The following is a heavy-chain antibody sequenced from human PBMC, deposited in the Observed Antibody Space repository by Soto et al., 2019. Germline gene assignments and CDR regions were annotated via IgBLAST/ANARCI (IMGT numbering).Heavy chain of an antibody. D-gene: IGHD1-1*01. J-gene: IGHJ4*02. V-gene: IGHV1-2*02. Sequence: GASVNVSCTAAGYTFSEYYIHWGRQALGQGLEWMGWINPNSGGTKYAPKFQGGVTMTRDTSITTAYMELSRLRSGDTAVYYCAREPATAKPEGVDFWGQGTLVIVSS. CDR1: GYTFSEYY. CDR3: AREPATAKPEGVDF. CDR2: INPNSGGT.